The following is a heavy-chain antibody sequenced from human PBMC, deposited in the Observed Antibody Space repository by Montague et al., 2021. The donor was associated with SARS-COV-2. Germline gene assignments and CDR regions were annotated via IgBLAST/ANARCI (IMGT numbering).Heavy chain of an antibody. Sequence: PALVKPTQTLTLTCTFSGFSLSTSGMCVSWIRQPPGKALEWLAPIDWDDDKYYSTSLKTRLTISKDTSKNQVVLTMTNMDPVDTATYYCARISYDILTGYYYGMDVWGQGTTVTVSS. CDR3: ARISYDILTGYYYGMDV. J-gene: IGHJ6*02. CDR2: IDWDDDK. CDR1: GFSLSTSGMC. V-gene: IGHV2-70*01. D-gene: IGHD3-9*01.